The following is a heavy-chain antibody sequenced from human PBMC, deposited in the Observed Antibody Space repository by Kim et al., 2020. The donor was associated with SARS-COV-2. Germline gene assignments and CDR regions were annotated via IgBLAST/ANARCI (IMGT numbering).Heavy chain of an antibody. CDR3: ARHLHVSTVTFYLYSDL. CDR1: GFTFGHSA. V-gene: IGHV3-23*01. D-gene: IGHD3-3*02. J-gene: IGHJ2*01. CDR2: IFGSGSGT. Sequence: GGSLRLSCTGSGFTFGHSAMSWVRQVPGKGLQWVAGIFGSGSGTYYADSVKGRFTISRDNSQSTVHLQLNDLRADDTAVYYCARHLHVSTVTFYLYSDLWGRGTLVTVSS.